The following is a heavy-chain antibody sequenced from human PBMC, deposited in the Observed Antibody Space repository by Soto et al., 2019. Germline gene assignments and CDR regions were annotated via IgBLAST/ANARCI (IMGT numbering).Heavy chain of an antibody. CDR2: ISGSGGST. CDR3: AKDGSAARWDYFDY. Sequence: PWGSLRLSCAASGFTFSSYAMSWVRQAPGKGLGWVSAISGSGGSTYYADSVKGRFTISRDNSKNTLYLQMNSLRAEDTAVYYCAKDGSAARWDYFDYWGQGTLVTVSS. V-gene: IGHV3-23*01. J-gene: IGHJ4*02. CDR1: GFTFSSYA. D-gene: IGHD6-6*01.